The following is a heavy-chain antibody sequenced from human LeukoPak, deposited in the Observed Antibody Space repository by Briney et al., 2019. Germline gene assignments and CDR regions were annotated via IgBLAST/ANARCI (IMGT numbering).Heavy chain of an antibody. Sequence: GGSLRLSCAASGFTFSSYNMNWVRQAPGKGLEWVSYISRSSTTIYYADSVKGRFTISRDNAKNSLYLQMNSLRAKDTAVYYCARDHTYDYVLEDAFDIWGQGTMVTVSS. CDR3: ARDHTYDYVLEDAFDI. J-gene: IGHJ3*02. CDR1: GFTFSSYN. CDR2: ISRSSTTI. D-gene: IGHD3-16*01. V-gene: IGHV3-48*04.